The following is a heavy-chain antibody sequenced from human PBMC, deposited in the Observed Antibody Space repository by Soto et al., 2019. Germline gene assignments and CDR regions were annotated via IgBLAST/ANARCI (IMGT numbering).Heavy chain of an antibody. D-gene: IGHD1-1*01. Sequence: PGGSLRLSCAASGFTFSSYAMHWVRQAPGKGLEWVAVISYDGSNKYYADSVKGRFTISRDNSKNTLYLQMNSLRAEDTAVFYCAGNTRTTYYYYYGMDVWGQGTTVTVSS. CDR3: AGNTRTTYYYYYGMDV. CDR1: GFTFSSYA. J-gene: IGHJ6*02. V-gene: IGHV3-30-3*01. CDR2: ISYDGSNK.